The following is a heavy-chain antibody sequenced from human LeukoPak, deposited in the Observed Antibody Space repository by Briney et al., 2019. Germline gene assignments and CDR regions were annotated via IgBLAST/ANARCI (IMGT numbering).Heavy chain of an antibody. Sequence: GGSLRLSCAASGFTFNDHYMDWVRQAPGKGLEWVGRTRNKANSYTTEYAASVKGSFTISRDDSKNSLYLQMNSLKTEDTAVYYCASTSGYRPPYYFDYWGQGTLVTVSS. CDR2: TRNKANSYTT. D-gene: IGHD5-12*01. CDR1: GFTFNDHY. CDR3: ASTSGYRPPYYFDY. J-gene: IGHJ4*02. V-gene: IGHV3-72*01.